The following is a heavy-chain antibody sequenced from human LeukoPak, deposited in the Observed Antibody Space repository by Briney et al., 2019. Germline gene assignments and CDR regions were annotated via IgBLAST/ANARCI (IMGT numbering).Heavy chain of an antibody. CDR2: INPNSGGT. CDR3: ASETNWHDGYTN. CDR1: GYTFTGYY. D-gene: IGHD1-1*01. J-gene: IGHJ4*02. V-gene: IGHV1-2*02. Sequence: ASVTVSCKASGYTFTGYYMHWVRQAPGQGLEWMGWINPNSGGTNYAQKFQGRVTMTRDTSISTAYMELSRLRSDDTAVYYCASETNWHDGYTNWGQGTLVTVSS.